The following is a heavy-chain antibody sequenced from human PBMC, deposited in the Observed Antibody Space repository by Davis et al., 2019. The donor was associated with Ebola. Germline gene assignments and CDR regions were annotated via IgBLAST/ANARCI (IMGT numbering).Heavy chain of an antibody. V-gene: IGHV3-30*04. CDR1: GFTFNSYA. Sequence: GGSLRLSCAASGFTFNSYALYWVRQAPGEGLEWVAIISSDGTNKYYADSVKGRFTISRDNPKNTLYLQMNTLTAEDTALYYCARDRGSYYGMDVWGQGTTVTVSS. CDR2: ISSDGTNK. J-gene: IGHJ6*02. D-gene: IGHD2-15*01. CDR3: ARDRGSYYGMDV.